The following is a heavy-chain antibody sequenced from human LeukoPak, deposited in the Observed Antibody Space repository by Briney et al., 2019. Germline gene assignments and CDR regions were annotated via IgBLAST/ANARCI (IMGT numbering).Heavy chain of an antibody. CDR1: GGSISTYF. V-gene: IGHV4-59*01. CDR2: ISDSGST. CDR3: VRLSDKYYYYMDV. Sequence: PSETLSLTCTVSGGSISTYFWTWIRQPPGKGLEWIGYISDSGSTDYYPSLKSRVTISLDTSKNRFSLKLTSVTAADTAMYYCVRLSDKYYYYMDVWGKGTTVTVSS. J-gene: IGHJ6*03. D-gene: IGHD1-26*01.